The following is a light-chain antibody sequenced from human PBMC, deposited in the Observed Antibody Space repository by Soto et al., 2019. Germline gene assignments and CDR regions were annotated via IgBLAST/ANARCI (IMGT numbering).Light chain of an antibody. V-gene: IGKV1-39*01. CDR1: QSISSY. CDR3: QQSYSTPRKIT. J-gene: IGKJ5*01. CDR2: AAS. Sequence: DIQMTQSPSSPSASVGDRVTITCRASQSISSYLNWYQQKPGKAPKLLIYAASSLQSGVPSRFSGSGSGTDFTLTISSLQPEDFATYYCQQSYSTPRKITLGQGTRLEIK.